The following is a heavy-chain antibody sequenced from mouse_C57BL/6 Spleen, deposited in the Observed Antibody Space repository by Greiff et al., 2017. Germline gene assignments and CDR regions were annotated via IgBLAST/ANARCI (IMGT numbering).Heavy chain of an antibody. CDR1: GFTFSDYG. J-gene: IGHJ4*01. V-gene: IGHV5-17*01. CDR3: ARGYYDYDRYYAMDY. CDR2: ISSGSSTI. Sequence: EVQLVESGGGLVKPGGSLKLSCAASGFTFSDYGMHWVRQAPEKGLEWVAYISSGSSTIYYADTVKGRFTISRDNAKNTLFLQMTSLRSEDTAMYYCARGYYDYDRYYAMDYWGQGTSVTVSS. D-gene: IGHD2-4*01.